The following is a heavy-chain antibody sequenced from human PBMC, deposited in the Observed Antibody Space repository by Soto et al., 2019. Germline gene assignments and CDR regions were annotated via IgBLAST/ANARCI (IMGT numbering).Heavy chain of an antibody. CDR2: INPRTGDT. CDR3: XXDPIGGGAPYYFDY. Sequence: QVQLVQSGAGVKKPWASVQVSCKASGYTFTEYYLYWVRQAPGQGPEWLGGINPRTGDTNQAQKFQGRVTMTRDMSLTTAYMELHRLTSDDTAVXXXXXDPIGGGAPYYFDYWGQGSLVTVSS. CDR1: GYTFTEYY. V-gene: IGHV1-2*02. D-gene: IGHD3-16*01. J-gene: IGHJ4*02.